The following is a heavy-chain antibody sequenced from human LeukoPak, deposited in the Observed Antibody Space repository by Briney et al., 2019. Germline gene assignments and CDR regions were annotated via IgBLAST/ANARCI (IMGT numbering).Heavy chain of an antibody. V-gene: IGHV4-39*01. CDR3: ARRDRYCSSTSCYGHRFDP. Sequence: SETLSLTCTVSGGSISSSSYYWGWIRQLPGKGLEWIGSIYYSGSTYYNPSLKSRLTLSVDTSKNQFSLKLSSVTAADTAVYYCARRDRYCSSTSCYGHRFDPWGQGTLVTVSS. CDR1: GGSISSSSYY. CDR2: IYYSGST. D-gene: IGHD2-2*01. J-gene: IGHJ5*02.